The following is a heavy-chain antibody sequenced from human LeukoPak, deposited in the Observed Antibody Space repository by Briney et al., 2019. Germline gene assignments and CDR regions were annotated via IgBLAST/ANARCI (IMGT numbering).Heavy chain of an antibody. Sequence: GGSLRLSCAASGFTFSTYWMSWVRQTPGKGLEWVAHIEQDGSEKYYADSVKRRVTIARDNAKNSLYLQMNSLRAEDTAVYYCARERGGDCGSGAFDIWGQGTMVTVSS. J-gene: IGHJ3*02. CDR2: IEQDGSEK. D-gene: IGHD2-21*02. V-gene: IGHV3-7*01. CDR1: GFTFSTYW. CDR3: ARERGGDCGSGAFDI.